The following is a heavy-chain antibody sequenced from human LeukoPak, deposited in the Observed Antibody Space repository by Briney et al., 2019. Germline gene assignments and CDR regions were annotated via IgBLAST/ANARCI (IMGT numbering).Heavy chain of an antibody. D-gene: IGHD3-10*01. CDR2: INHSGST. V-gene: IGHV4-34*01. J-gene: IGHJ4*02. Sequence: SETLSLTCAVYGGSFSGYYWSWIRQPPGKGLEWIGEINHSGSTNYNPSLKSRVTISVDKSKNQFSLKLSSVTAADTAVYYCARYYYGSGTHHRLFDYWGQGTLVTVSS. CDR1: GGSFSGYY. CDR3: ARYYYGSGTHHRLFDY.